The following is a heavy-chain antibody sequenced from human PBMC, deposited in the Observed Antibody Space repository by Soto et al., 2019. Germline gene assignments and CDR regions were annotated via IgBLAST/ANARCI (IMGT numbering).Heavy chain of an antibody. CDR3: ARQENPVAEAFDI. J-gene: IGHJ3*02. CDR1: GGSISSSSYY. V-gene: IGHV4-39*01. D-gene: IGHD2-21*01. Sequence: SETLSLTCTVSGGSISSSSYYWGWIRQPPGKGLEWIGSIYYSGSTYYNPSLKSRVTISVDTSKNQFSLKLSSVTAADTAVYYCARQENPVAEAFDIWGQGTMVTVSS. CDR2: IYYSGST.